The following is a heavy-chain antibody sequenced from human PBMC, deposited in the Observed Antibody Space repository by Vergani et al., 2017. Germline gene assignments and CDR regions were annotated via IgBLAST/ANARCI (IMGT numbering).Heavy chain of an antibody. D-gene: IGHD2-15*01. CDR3: ARAFGPSGASGDWDY. CDR1: GGTFSSYA. CDR2: IIPIFGTA. Sequence: VSCKASGGTFSSYAISWVRQAPGQGLEWMGGIIPIFGTANYAQKFQGRVTITADESTSTAYMELSSLRSEDTAVYYCARAFGPSGASGDWDYWGQGTLVTVSS. V-gene: IGHV1-69*01. J-gene: IGHJ4*02.